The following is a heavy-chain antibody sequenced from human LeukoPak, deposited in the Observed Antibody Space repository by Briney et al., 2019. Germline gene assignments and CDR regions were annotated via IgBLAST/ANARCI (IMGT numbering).Heavy chain of an antibody. D-gene: IGHD2-2*02. Sequence: GVSLRLSCAASGFTFSSYARSWVRQAPGKGLEWVSAISGSGGSTYYADSVKGRFTISRDNSKNTLYLQMNSLRAEDTAVYYCAKDLGIVVVPAAIPNWFDPWGQGTLVTVSS. CDR3: AKDLGIVVVPAAIPNWFDP. CDR2: ISGSGGST. V-gene: IGHV3-23*01. CDR1: GFTFSSYA. J-gene: IGHJ5*02.